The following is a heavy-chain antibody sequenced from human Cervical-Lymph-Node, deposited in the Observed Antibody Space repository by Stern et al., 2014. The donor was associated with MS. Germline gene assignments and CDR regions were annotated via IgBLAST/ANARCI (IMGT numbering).Heavy chain of an antibody. CDR1: GFTFSNYG. CDR3: AKDREVAIVRDYSGMDV. CDR2: ISYDGSHK. V-gene: IGHV3-30*18. D-gene: IGHD1-26*01. Sequence: VQLVESGGGVVQPGRSLRLSCAASGFTFSNYGMHWVRQAPGKGLEWVAIISYDGSHKYYVDSVKGRFTISRDNSKKTLYLQVNSLRAEDTAVYYCAKDREVAIVRDYSGMDVWGQGTTVTVSS. J-gene: IGHJ6*02.